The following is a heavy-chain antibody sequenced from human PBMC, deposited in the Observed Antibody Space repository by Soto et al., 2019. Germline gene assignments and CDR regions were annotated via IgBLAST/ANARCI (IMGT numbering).Heavy chain of an antibody. J-gene: IGHJ4*02. CDR3: SRDDSDWFFN. V-gene: IGHV4-59*01. D-gene: IGHD3-9*01. Sequence: ESLSITCTVSGGSISSYECVWLRQPPGKGLEWIGYIYYSGITNYNPSLKSRVTISVDTSKHQFSLKLSSVTVADTAVYYCSRDDSDWFFNWGRGTLVTVSS. CDR2: IYYSGIT. CDR1: GGSISSYE.